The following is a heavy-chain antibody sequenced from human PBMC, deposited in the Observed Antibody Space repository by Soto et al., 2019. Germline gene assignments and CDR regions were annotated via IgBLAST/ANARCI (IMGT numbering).Heavy chain of an antibody. CDR3: AVHGYCSSTSGYGVSYFDY. V-gene: IGHV4-39*01. CDR1: GGSISSSSYY. D-gene: IGHD2-2*01. Sequence: SETLSLTCTVSGGSISSSSYYWGWIRQPPGKGLEWIGSIYYSGSTYYNPSLKSRVTISVDTSKNQFSLKLSSVTATDTAVYYCAVHGYCSSTSGYGVSYFDYWGQGTLVTVSS. J-gene: IGHJ4*02. CDR2: IYYSGST.